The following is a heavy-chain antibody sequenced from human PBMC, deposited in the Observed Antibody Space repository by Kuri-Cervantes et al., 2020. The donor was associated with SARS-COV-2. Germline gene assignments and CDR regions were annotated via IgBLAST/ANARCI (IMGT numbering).Heavy chain of an antibody. CDR3: AKLEISGGYSYGARDY. CDR1: GFTFSSYW. D-gene: IGHD5-18*01. CDR2: IKQDGSEK. J-gene: IGHJ4*02. V-gene: IGHV3-7*01. Sequence: GGSLRLSCAASGFTFSSYWMSWVRQAPGRGLEWVANIKQDGSEKYYVDSVKGRFTISRDNAKNSLYLQMNSLRAEDTAVYYCAKLEISGGYSYGARDYWGQGTLVTVSS.